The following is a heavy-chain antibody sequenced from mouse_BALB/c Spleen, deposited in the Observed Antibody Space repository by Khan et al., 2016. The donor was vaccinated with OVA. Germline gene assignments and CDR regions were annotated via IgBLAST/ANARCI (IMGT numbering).Heavy chain of an antibody. CDR3: SREGAYFRNDGWCAY. CDR2: INPSNSYT. J-gene: IGHJ3*01. Sequence: QVQLQQSGAELARPGASVKMSCKASGYTFTSYTMHWVKQRAGQGLEWIGYINPSNSYTNYNQKFKDKATLTADKSSSTAYMQLSSLTSEDSAVYYCSREGAYFRNDGWCAYWGQGTLVTVSA. V-gene: IGHV1-4*01. D-gene: IGHD2-14*01. CDR1: GYTFTSYT.